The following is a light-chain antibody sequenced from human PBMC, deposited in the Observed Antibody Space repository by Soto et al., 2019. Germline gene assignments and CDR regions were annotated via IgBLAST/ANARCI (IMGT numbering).Light chain of an antibody. CDR3: QQLNSYPLT. CDR1: QAISSY. Sequence: IQLTQSPSSLSASVGDRVTITCRASQAISSYLAWYQQKPGKAPNLLIYAASTLQSGVPSRFSGSGSGTDFTLTISSLQPEDFATYFCQQLNSYPLTFGRGTKVDIK. V-gene: IGKV1-9*01. CDR2: AAS. J-gene: IGKJ4*01.